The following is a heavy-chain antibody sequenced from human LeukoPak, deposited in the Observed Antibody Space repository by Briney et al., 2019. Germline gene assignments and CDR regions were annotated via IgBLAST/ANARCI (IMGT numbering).Heavy chain of an antibody. D-gene: IGHD2-8*01. J-gene: IGHJ6*03. Sequence: GGSLRLSCAASGFTFSNYGMHWVRQAPGKGLEWVAVISYDGSKKTYADSVKGRFTISRDDSKNTLYLQMNSLRPEDTAVYYCATDPWPNGGPYYYVDVWGKGTTVTVSS. CDR3: ATDPWPNGGPYYYVDV. CDR2: ISYDGSKK. V-gene: IGHV3-30*03. CDR1: GFTFSNYG.